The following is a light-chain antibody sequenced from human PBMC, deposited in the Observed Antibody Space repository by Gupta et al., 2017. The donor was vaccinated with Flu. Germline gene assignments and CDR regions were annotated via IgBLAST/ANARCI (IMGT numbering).Light chain of an antibody. J-gene: IGKJ4*01. Sequence: EIVLTQSPATLSGSPGERATLSCGASQSVGTNVAWYQQKPGQAPRLLIYGSSTRDTDVPARFSGSGCGKEFTLTISSRQSEDFAGYYCQQYNYWPFVTFGGGPKVEIK. V-gene: IGKV3-15*01. CDR3: QQYNYWPFVT. CDR2: GSS. CDR1: QSVGTN.